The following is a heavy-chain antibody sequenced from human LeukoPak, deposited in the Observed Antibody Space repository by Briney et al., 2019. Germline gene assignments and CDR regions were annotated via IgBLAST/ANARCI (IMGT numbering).Heavy chain of an antibody. J-gene: IGHJ5*02. Sequence: SETLSLTCAVSGGSISSGGYSWSWIRQPPGKGLEWIGYIYHSGSTYYNPSLKSRVTISVDRSKNQFSLKLSSVTAADTAVYYCAREYYYDSSGQNWFDPWGQGTLVTVSS. CDR3: AREYYYDSSGQNWFDP. D-gene: IGHD3-22*01. V-gene: IGHV4-30-2*01. CDR1: GGSISSGGYS. CDR2: IYHSGST.